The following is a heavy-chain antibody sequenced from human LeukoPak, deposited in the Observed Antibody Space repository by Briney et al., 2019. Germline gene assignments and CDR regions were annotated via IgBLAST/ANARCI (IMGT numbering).Heavy chain of an antibody. D-gene: IGHD4-17*01. J-gene: IGHJ4*02. CDR3: ARESGSVTSEVDFDY. CDR1: GFTFSSYG. Sequence: PGGSLRLSCAASGFTFSSYGMSWVRQAPGKGLEWVANIKQDGSEKYFVDSVKGRFSISRDNAKNSLYLQMNSLRAEDTAVYYCARESGSVTSEVDFDYWGQGTLVTVSS. CDR2: IKQDGSEK. V-gene: IGHV3-7*01.